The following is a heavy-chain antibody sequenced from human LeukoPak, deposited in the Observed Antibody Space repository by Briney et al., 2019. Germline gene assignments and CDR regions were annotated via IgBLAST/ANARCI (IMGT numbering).Heavy chain of an antibody. CDR2: IYPGDSDT. D-gene: IGHD6-19*01. CDR3: ARHETYSRGSGDYYGRDV. J-gene: IGHJ6*02. V-gene: IGHV5-51*01. Sequence: GESLKISCKGSGYSFTSYWIGWVRQMPGKGLEWMGIIYPGDSDTRYSPSFQGQVTISVDKSISTAYLQWSSLKASDTAIYYCARHETYSRGSGDYYGRDVWGQGTTVPVSS. CDR1: GYSFTSYW.